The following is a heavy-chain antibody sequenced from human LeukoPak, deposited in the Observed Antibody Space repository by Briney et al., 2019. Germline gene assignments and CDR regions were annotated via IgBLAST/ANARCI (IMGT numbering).Heavy chain of an antibody. CDR1: GFTFSSYA. CDR3: AKESYXFXXGXXXXXFDX. CDR2: ISYDGSNK. J-gene: IGHJ4*02. V-gene: IGHV3-30-3*01. D-gene: IGHD3-3*01. Sequence: GRSLRLSCAASGFTFSSYAMHWVRQAPGKGLEWVAVISYDGSNKYYADSVKGRFTISRDNSKNTLYLQMNSLRAEDTAVYYCAKESYXFXXGXXXXXFDXXXQGTPVTV.